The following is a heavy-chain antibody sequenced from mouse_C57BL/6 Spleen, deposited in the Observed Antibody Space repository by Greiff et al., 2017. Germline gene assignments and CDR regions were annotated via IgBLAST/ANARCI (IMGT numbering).Heavy chain of an antibody. D-gene: IGHD1-1*01. CDR3: ARKRVITTAYWYFDV. Sequence: VQLQQSGPELVKPGASVKISCKASGYTFTDYYMNWVKQSHGQSLEWIGDINPNNGGTSYNQKFKGKATLTVDQSSSTAYMELRSLTSEDSAVXYCARKRVITTAYWYFDVWGTGTTVTVSS. V-gene: IGHV1-26*01. CDR2: INPNNGGT. CDR1: GYTFTDYY. J-gene: IGHJ1*03.